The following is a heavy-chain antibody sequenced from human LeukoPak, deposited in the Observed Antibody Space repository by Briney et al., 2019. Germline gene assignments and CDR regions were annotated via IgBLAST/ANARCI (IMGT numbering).Heavy chain of an antibody. V-gene: IGHV1-8*01. Sequence: ASVKVSCKASGYTFTSYDINWVRQATGQGLEWMGWMNPKSGNTGYAQKFQGRVTMTEDTSTDTAYMELSSLRSEDTAVYYCATDVVSTVMPKNNNWFDPWGQGTLVTVSS. CDR2: MNPKSGNT. CDR1: GYTFTSYD. J-gene: IGHJ5*02. D-gene: IGHD4-17*01. CDR3: ATDVVSTVMPKNNNWFDP.